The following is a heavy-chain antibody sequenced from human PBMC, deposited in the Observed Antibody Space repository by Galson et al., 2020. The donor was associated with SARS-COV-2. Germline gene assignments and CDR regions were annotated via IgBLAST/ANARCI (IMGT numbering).Heavy chain of an antibody. CDR2: IKEDGSEK. J-gene: IGHJ4*02. CDR3: ATNDILTGYSEADY. CDR1: GFTFSSYW. V-gene: IGHV3-7*03. Sequence: GESLKISCAASGFTFSSYWMSWVRQAPGKGLEWVANIKEDGSEKYYVDSVKGRFTISRDNAKNSLYLQMNSLRAEDTAVYYCATNDILTGYSEADYRGQGTLVTVSS. D-gene: IGHD3-9*01.